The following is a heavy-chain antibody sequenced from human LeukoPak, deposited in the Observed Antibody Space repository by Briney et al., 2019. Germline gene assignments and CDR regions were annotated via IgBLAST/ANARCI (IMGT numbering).Heavy chain of an antibody. CDR1: GGSISIGDYY. D-gene: IGHD3-3*01. V-gene: IGHV4-30-4*01. CDR3: ARSGYDSQDYFDY. CDR2: IYYSGST. Sequence: SQTLSLTCTVSGGSISIGDYYWSWIRQPPGKGLEWIGYIYYSGSTYYNPSLKSRVTISVDTSKNQFSLKLSSVTAADTAVYYCARSGYDSQDYFDYWGQGTLVTVSS. J-gene: IGHJ4*02.